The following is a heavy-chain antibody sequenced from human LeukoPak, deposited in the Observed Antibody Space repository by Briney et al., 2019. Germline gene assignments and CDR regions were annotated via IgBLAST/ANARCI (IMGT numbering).Heavy chain of an antibody. Sequence: GGPLRLSCAASGFTFSSYAMSWVRQAPGKELEWVSAISGSGGSTYYADSVKGRFTISRDNSKNTLYLQMNSLRAEDTAVYYCAKAPHDYGDYLAAFDIWGQGTMVTVSS. CDR2: ISGSGGST. D-gene: IGHD4-17*01. J-gene: IGHJ3*02. V-gene: IGHV3-23*01. CDR3: AKAPHDYGDYLAAFDI. CDR1: GFTFSSYA.